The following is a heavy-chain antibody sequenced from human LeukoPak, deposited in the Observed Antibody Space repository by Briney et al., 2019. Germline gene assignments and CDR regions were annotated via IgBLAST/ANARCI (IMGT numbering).Heavy chain of an antibody. D-gene: IGHD3-22*01. CDR2: ISWNSGSI. V-gene: IGHV3-9*03. CDR3: AKSTTSSGWDAFDI. CDR1: GFTFDDYA. J-gene: IGHJ3*02. Sequence: PGGSLRLSCAASGFTFDDYAMHWVRQAPGKGLEWVSGISWNSGSIGYADSVKGRFTISRDNAKNSLYLQMNSLRAEDMALYYCAKSTTSSGWDAFDIWGQGTMVTVSS.